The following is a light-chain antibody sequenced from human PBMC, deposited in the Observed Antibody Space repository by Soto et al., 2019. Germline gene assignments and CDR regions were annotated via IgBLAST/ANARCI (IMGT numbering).Light chain of an antibody. V-gene: IGLV2-11*01. CDR1: SSDVGGYNH. CDR2: DVS. J-gene: IGLJ1*01. Sequence: QSALTQPHSVSGSPGQSVTISCTGTSSDVGGYNHVSWYQQHPGKAPKLIIYDVSTRPSGVPDRFSGSKSGNTASLTISGLQAEDEADYYCCSHAGSSVVFGTGTKVTVL. CDR3: CSHAGSSVV.